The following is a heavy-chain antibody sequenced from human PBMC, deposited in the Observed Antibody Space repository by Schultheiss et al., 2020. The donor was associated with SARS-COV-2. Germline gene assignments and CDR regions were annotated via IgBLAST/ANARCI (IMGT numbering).Heavy chain of an antibody. J-gene: IGHJ1*01. CDR1: GGSINSDY. CDR2: ISASGST. D-gene: IGHD3-22*01. Sequence: SETLSLTCTVSGGSINSDYWSWIRQPAGKGLEWIGRISASGSTNYNPSLKSRVTMSVDTSKNQFSLKLSSVTAADTAVYYCARDHDSSGYYPEYFQHWGQGTLVTVSS. CDR3: ARDHDSSGYYPEYFQH. V-gene: IGHV4-4*07.